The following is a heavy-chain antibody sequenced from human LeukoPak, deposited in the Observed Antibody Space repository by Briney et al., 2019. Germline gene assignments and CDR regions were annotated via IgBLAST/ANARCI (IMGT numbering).Heavy chain of an antibody. CDR1: GYTFTSYD. CDR3: ARVGSIAAPREDYYYYMDV. J-gene: IGHJ6*03. V-gene: IGHV1-8*03. Sequence: GASAKVSCKASGYTFTSYDINWVRQATGQGLEWMGWMNPNSGNTGYAQKFQGRVTITRNTSISTAYMELSSLRSEDTAVYYCARVGSIAAPREDYYYYMDVWGKGTTVTVSS. CDR2: MNPNSGNT. D-gene: IGHD6-6*01.